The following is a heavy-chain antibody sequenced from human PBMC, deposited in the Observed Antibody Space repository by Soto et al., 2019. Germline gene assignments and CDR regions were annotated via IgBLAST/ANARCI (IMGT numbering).Heavy chain of an antibody. V-gene: IGHV1-8*01. CDR1: GDSFTSYD. Sequence: GTSVKLSCEACGDSFTSYDTNWVRQATRQGLEWMGWMNPNSGNTGYAQKFQGRVTMTRNTSISTAYMELSSLRSEDTAVYYCAREGNYVDVDYYYYYMDVWGKGTTVTVSS. CDR3: AREGNYVDVDYYYYYMDV. D-gene: IGHD1-7*01. CDR2: MNPNSGNT. J-gene: IGHJ6*03.